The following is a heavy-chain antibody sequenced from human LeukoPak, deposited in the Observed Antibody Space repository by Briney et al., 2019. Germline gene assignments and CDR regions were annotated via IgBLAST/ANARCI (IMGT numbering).Heavy chain of an antibody. CDR2: ISSSGSTI. J-gene: IGHJ4*02. CDR3: AKSLEVGAAVDY. Sequence: GGSLRLSCAASGFTFSGYEMNWVRQAPGKGLERVSYISSSGSTIYYADSVKGRFTISRDNAKNSLYLQMNSLRAEDTAVYYCAKSLEVGAAVDYWGQGTLVTVSS. V-gene: IGHV3-48*03. CDR1: GFTFSGYE. D-gene: IGHD1-26*01.